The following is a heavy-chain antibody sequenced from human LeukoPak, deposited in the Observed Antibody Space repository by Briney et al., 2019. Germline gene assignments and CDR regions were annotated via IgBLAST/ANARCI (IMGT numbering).Heavy chain of an antibody. J-gene: IGHJ5*02. CDR3: ARDLYSSSPTGVDP. CDR1: GYTFTGYY. D-gene: IGHD6-13*01. CDR2: INPNSGGT. Sequence: ASVKVSCKASGYTFTGYYMHWVRQAPGQGLEWMGWINPNSGGTNYAQKFQGRVTMTRDTSISTAYMELSRLRSDDTAVYYCARDLYSSSPTGVDPWGQGTLVTVSS. V-gene: IGHV1-2*02.